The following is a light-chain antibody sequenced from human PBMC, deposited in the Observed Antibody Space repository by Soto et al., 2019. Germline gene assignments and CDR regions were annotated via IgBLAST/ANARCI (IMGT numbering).Light chain of an antibody. J-gene: IGKJ4*01. CDR3: QHYGSFA. Sequence: EIVLTQSPGTLSLSPGERATLSCRASQSISSNFLAWYQQKPGQAPRLLIFATSSRATGVPDRFSGSGSGTDFTLTISRLEPEDFAVYYCQHYGSFAFGGGTKVDIK. V-gene: IGKV3-20*01. CDR1: QSISSNF. CDR2: ATS.